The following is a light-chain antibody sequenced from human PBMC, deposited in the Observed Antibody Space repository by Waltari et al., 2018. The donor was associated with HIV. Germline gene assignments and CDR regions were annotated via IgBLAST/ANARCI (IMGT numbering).Light chain of an antibody. CDR2: EVN. J-gene: IGLJ1*01. Sequence: WDHQHPGKSPNRMIYEVNRRPTGVSSRLSGAKSGHTAPLTISGLQAQDEADYHCCSYAGSSTHVFGTGTKVTVL. CDR3: CSYAGSSTHV. V-gene: IGLV2-23*02.